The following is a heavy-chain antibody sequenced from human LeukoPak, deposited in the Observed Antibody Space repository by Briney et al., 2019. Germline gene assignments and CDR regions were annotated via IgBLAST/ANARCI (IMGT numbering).Heavy chain of an antibody. V-gene: IGHV4-38-2*01. Sequence: PSETLSLTCAVSGYSISSGYYWGWIRQSPGKGLEWIGSIYHSGSTYYNPSLKSRVTISVDTSKNQFSLKLSSVTAADTAVYYCARGAQYSSGWYNYWGQGTLVTVSS. CDR1: GYSISSGYY. CDR2: IYHSGST. CDR3: ARGAQYSSGWYNY. D-gene: IGHD6-19*01. J-gene: IGHJ4*02.